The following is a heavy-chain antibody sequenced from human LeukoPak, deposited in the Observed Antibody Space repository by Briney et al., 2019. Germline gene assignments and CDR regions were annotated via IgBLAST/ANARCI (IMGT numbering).Heavy chain of an antibody. Sequence: SQTLSLTCAISGDSFSSNSVTWNWIRQSPSRGLEWLGRTYYRSTWYNDYAVSVRGRITVNPDTSKNQFSLHLDSVTPEDTAVYYCARRLTQYDCFDPWGQGILVTVSS. CDR1: GDSFSSNSVT. V-gene: IGHV6-1*01. CDR2: TYYRSTWYN. J-gene: IGHJ5*02. D-gene: IGHD2-2*01. CDR3: ARRLTQYDCFDP.